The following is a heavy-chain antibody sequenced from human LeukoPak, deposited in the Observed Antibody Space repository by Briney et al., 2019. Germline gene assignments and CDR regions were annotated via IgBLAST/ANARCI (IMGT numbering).Heavy chain of an antibody. D-gene: IGHD5-24*01. CDR3: ARHPRDGYNSYYYGMDV. V-gene: IGHV1-69*13. Sequence: SVKVSCKASGGTFSSYAISWVRQAPGQGLEWMGGLIPIFGTANYAQKFQGRVTITADESTSTAYMELSSLRSEDTAVYYCARHPRDGYNSYYYGMDVWGQGTTVSVSS. CDR2: LIPIFGTA. J-gene: IGHJ6*02. CDR1: GGTFSSYA.